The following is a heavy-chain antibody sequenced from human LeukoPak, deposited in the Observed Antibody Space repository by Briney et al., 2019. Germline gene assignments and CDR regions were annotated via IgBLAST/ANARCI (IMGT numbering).Heavy chain of an antibody. D-gene: IGHD2-2*01. Sequence: GGSLRLSCAASGFTFSDYWMHRVRQTPEKGLVWVSRINSDGSSTIYADSVKGRFTISRDNAQNTLYLQMNSLRAEDTAVYYCAGNLYTRFGDCWGQGALVTVSS. V-gene: IGHV3-74*01. J-gene: IGHJ4*02. CDR1: GFTFSDYW. CDR2: INSDGSST. CDR3: AGNLYTRFGDC.